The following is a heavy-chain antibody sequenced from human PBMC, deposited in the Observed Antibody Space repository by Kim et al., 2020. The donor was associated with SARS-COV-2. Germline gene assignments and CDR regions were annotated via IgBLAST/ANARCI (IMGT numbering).Heavy chain of an antibody. CDR2: IIPIFGTA. CDR3: ARVLSLGWSGLNYGSGSYAFDI. CDR1: GGTFSSYA. D-gene: IGHD3-10*01. Sequence: SVKVSCKASGGTFSSYAISWVRQAPGQGLEWMGGIIPIFGTANYAQKFQGRVTITADESTSTAYMELCSLRSEDTAVYYCARVLSLGWSGLNYGSGSYAFDIWGQGTMVTVSS. V-gene: IGHV1-69*13. J-gene: IGHJ3*02.